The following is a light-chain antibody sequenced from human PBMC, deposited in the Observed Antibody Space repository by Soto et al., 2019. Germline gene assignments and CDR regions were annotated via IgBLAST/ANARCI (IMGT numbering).Light chain of an antibody. CDR3: QQYEDWPPYT. J-gene: IGKJ2*01. CDR1: QSIRSS. V-gene: IGKV3-15*01. CDR2: GAS. Sequence: EIVMTQSPATLSVSPGERATLSCRASQSIRSSLAWYQQRPGQAPRLLIYGASTRATGFPARFSGSGSGTDFTLTISSLQSEDCAVYYCQQYEDWPPYTFGQGTKLEIK.